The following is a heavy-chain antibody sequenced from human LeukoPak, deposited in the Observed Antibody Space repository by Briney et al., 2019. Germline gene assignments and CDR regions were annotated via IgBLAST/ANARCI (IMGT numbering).Heavy chain of an antibody. V-gene: IGHV3-23*01. CDR3: AKVWVVVITTSAPFDY. D-gene: IGHD3-22*01. CDR2: ISGSGGST. J-gene: IGHJ4*02. CDR1: GFTFSSYA. Sequence: GGSLRLSCVASGFTFSSYAMSWVRQAPGKGLEWVSAISGSGGSTYYADSVKGRFTISRDNSKNTLYLQVNSLRAEDTAVYYCAKVWVVVITTSAPFDYWGQGTLVTVSS.